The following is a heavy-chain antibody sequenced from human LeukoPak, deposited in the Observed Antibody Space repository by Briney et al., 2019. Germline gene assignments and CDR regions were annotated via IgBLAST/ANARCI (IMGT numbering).Heavy chain of an antibody. CDR2: FYSGGST. CDR3: ANDRNNYAWFIY. CDR1: GFTVSSYY. V-gene: IGHV3-53*01. Sequence: SGGSLRLSCAASGFTVSSYYMSWVRQAPGKGLELVSGFYSGGSTYYADSVRGRFTISRDNSKNTLFLQMGSLRVEDTAVYYCANDRNNYAWFIYCAQGALVTVSS. J-gene: IGHJ4*02. D-gene: IGHD4-11*01.